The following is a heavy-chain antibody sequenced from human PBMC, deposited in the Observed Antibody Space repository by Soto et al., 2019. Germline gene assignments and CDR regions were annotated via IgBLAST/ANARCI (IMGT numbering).Heavy chain of an antibody. J-gene: IGHJ6*02. CDR1: GGSISSGGYY. D-gene: IGHD2-15*01. V-gene: IGHV4-31*03. Sequence: TLSLTCTVSGGSISSGGYYWSWIRQHPGKGLEWIGYIYYSGSTYYNPSLKSRVTISVDTSKNQFSLKLSSVTAADTAVYYCARDNRGGRYYYYGMDVWGQGTTVTVSS. CDR3: ARDNRGGRYYYYGMDV. CDR2: IYYSGST.